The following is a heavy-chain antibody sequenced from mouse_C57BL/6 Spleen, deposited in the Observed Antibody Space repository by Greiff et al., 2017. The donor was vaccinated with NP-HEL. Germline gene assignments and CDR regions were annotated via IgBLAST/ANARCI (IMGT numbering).Heavy chain of an antibody. CDR3: ARYWDRYFDV. J-gene: IGHJ1*03. D-gene: IGHD4-1*01. CDR1: GYSFTGYY. CDR2: INPSTGGT. V-gene: IGHV1-42*01. Sequence: VQLQQSGPELVKPGASVKISCKASGYSFTGYYMNWVKQSPEKSLEWIGEINPSTGGTTYNQKFKAKATLTVDKSSSTAYMQLKSLTSEDSAVYYCARYWDRYFDVWGTGTTVTVSS.